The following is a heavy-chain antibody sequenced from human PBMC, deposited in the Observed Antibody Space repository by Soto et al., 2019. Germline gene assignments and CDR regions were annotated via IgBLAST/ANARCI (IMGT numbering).Heavy chain of an antibody. CDR2: ISPNTGGT. J-gene: IGHJ4*02. V-gene: IGHV1-2*02. CDR3: ARVRQPVLDYFDY. D-gene: IGHD3-3*01. CDR1: GYAFTGFY. Sequence: GASVKVSCKTSGYAFTGFYIHWVRQAPGQGLEWMGWISPNTGGTSYAQKFQGRVTTTRGTSISTAYMELTRLRSDDTAVFYCARVRQPVLDYFDYWGQGTLVTVSS.